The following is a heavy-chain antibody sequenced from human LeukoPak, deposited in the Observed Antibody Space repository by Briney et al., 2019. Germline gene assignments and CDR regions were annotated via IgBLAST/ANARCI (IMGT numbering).Heavy chain of an antibody. CDR1: GFTVSSID. Sequence: GGSLRLSCAASGFTVSSIDMSWVRQAPGKGLEWISVIYGGGDTRYYADSVKGRFTVSRDNAKNTFHLQMQSLKVEDTAIYYCTRGSGFETGDYWGQGTLVTVSS. D-gene: IGHD5-12*01. J-gene: IGHJ4*02. CDR2: IYGGGDT. V-gene: IGHV3-53*01. CDR3: TRGSGFETGDY.